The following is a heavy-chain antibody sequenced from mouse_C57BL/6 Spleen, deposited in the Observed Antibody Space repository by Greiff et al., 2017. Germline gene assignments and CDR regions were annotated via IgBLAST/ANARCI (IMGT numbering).Heavy chain of an antibody. J-gene: IGHJ4*01. Sequence: EVMLVESGGDLVKPGGSLKLSCAASGFTFSSYGMSWVRQTPDKRLEWVATISSGGSYTYYPDSVKGRFTISRDNAKNTLYLQMSSLTSEDTAMYYCARQNWDGDAMDYWGQGTSVTVSS. CDR1: GFTFSSYG. V-gene: IGHV5-6*01. CDR3: ARQNWDGDAMDY. CDR2: ISSGGSYT. D-gene: IGHD4-1*01.